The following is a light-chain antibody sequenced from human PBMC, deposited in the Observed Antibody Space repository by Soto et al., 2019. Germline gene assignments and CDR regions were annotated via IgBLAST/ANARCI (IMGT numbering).Light chain of an antibody. CDR1: QNVGNY. V-gene: IGKV3-11*01. J-gene: IGKJ4*01. CDR2: GAS. Sequence: EIVLTQSPATLSLSPGERATLSCRASQNVGNYLAWYQQKPGQAPRLLIYGASNRATGVPARFSGSGSGTDFTLTIGSLEPEDFAVYYCQQRTNWPLTFGGGTKVEIK. CDR3: QQRTNWPLT.